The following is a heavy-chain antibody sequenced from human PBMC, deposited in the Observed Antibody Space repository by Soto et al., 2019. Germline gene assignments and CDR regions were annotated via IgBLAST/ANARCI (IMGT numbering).Heavy chain of an antibody. D-gene: IGHD2-2*01. CDR1: GGSLSGYY. CDR3: ARGVYCSSTSCYGGMDV. CDR2: INDSGST. Sequence: QVQLQQWGAGLLKPSETLSLTCAVYGGSLSGYYWSWIRQPPGKGLEWIGEINDSGSTNYNPSLKGRVTITVDTTKNHLSLKLSSVTAADTAVYYCARGVYCSSTSCYGGMDVWGQGTTGTVSS. J-gene: IGHJ6*02. V-gene: IGHV4-34*01.